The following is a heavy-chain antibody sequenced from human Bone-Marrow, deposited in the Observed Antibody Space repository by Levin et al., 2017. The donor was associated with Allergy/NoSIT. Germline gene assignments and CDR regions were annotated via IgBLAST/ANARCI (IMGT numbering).Heavy chain of an antibody. V-gene: IGHV4-34*01. J-gene: IGHJ4*02. D-gene: IGHD6-6*01. Sequence: PSETLSLTCAVYGGSFSGYYWSWIRQPPGKGLEWIGEINHSGSTNYNPSLKSRVTISVDTSKNQFSLKLSSVTAADTAVYYCARDSIAARPRGYGYWGQGTLVTVSS. CDR2: INHSGST. CDR3: ARDSIAARPRGYGY. CDR1: GGSFSGYY.